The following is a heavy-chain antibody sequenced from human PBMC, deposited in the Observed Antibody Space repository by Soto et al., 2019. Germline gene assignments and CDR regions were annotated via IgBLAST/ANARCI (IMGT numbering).Heavy chain of an antibody. CDR1: GFTFSSYA. CDR3: AKDLMITFGGVAPDFPSGSASFDY. V-gene: IGHV3-23*01. J-gene: IGHJ4*02. CDR2: ISGSGGST. D-gene: IGHD3-16*01. Sequence: GGSLRLSCAASGFTFSSYAMSWVRQAPGKGLEWVSAISGSGGSTYYADSVKGRFTISRDNSKNTLYLQMNSLRAEDTAVYYCAKDLMITFGGVAPDFPSGSASFDYWGQGTLVTVSS.